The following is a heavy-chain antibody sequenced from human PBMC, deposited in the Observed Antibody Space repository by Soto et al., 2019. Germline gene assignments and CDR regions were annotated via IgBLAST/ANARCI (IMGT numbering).Heavy chain of an antibody. D-gene: IGHD2-15*01. Sequence: QITLKESGPTLVKPTQTLTLTCTFSGFSLSTNAVGVGWIRQPPGKALEWLSNIYGDDAEWYSPPLKSRLTITNDTSKNQVVLTMTNMDPVDTATYYCVHIPAYCSGAGCEYFDYWGLGTLVTVSS. J-gene: IGHJ4*02. V-gene: IGHV2-5*02. CDR3: VHIPAYCSGAGCEYFDY. CDR1: GFSLSTNAVG. CDR2: IYGDDAE.